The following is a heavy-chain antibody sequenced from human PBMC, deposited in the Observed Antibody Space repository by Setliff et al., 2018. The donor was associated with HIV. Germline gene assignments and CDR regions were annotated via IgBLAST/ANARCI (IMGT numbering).Heavy chain of an antibody. Sequence: GGSLRLSCAASGFTFSSYAMHWVRQAPGKGLEWVAVIPYDGSNKYYADSVKGRFTISRDNSKNTLYLQMNSLRAEDTAVHYCARSVIGYYYYGMDVWGQGTLVTVS. D-gene: IGHD3-10*01. CDR2: IPYDGSNK. V-gene: IGHV3-30*01. J-gene: IGHJ6*02. CDR3: ARSVIGYYYYGMDV. CDR1: GFTFSSYA.